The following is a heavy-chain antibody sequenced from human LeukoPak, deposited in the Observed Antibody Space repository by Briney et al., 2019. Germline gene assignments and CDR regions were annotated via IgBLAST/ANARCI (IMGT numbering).Heavy chain of an antibody. D-gene: IGHD5-18*01. CDR2: MNPNSGNT. Sequence: GASVKVSCKASGYTFTSYDINWVRQATGQGREWMGWMNPNSGNTGYAQKFQGRVTMTRNTSISTAYMELRSIRSEDTALYYCARGLPFSENTAMPYAYWGQGTLVTVSS. V-gene: IGHV1-8*01. J-gene: IGHJ4*02. CDR3: ARGLPFSENTAMPYAY. CDR1: GYTFTSYD.